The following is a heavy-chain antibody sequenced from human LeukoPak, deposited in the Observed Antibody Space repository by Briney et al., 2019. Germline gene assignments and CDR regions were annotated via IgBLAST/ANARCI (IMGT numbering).Heavy chain of an antibody. Sequence: PSETLSLTCTVSGGSISSYYWSWIRQPPGKGLEWIGYIYYSGSTNYNPSLKSRVTISVDTSKNQFSLKLSSVTAADTAVYYCARGDSDSSGYRMWDYYYYMDVWGKGPTVTVSS. CDR3: ARGDSDSSGYRMWDYYYYMDV. V-gene: IGHV4-59*01. CDR2: IYYSGST. D-gene: IGHD3-22*01. J-gene: IGHJ6*03. CDR1: GGSISSYY.